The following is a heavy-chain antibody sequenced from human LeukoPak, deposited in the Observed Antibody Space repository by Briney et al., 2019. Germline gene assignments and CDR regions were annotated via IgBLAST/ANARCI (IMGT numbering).Heavy chain of an antibody. CDR2: LCYSGST. D-gene: IGHD1-26*01. CDR3: APMGGRGSWFDP. Sequence: SETLSLTCTVSGGSISSSTYCWGWIRQPPGRGLEWIGSLCYSGSTYYNSSLKSRLTISVDTSKNQFSLKLSSVTAADTAVYYCAPMGGRGSWFDPWGQGTLATVSS. J-gene: IGHJ5*02. V-gene: IGHV4-39*01. CDR1: GGSISSSTYC.